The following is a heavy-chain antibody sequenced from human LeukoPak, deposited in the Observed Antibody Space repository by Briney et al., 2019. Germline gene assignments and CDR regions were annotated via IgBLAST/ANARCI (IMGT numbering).Heavy chain of an antibody. J-gene: IGHJ4*02. V-gene: IGHV3-48*04. CDR1: GFIFSNYR. D-gene: IGHD2-8*01. CDR2: INSGSNTK. CDR3: ARDRILYRGTFDY. Sequence: PGGSLRLSCAASGFIFSNYRMNWVRQAPGKGLEWVSYINSGSNTKYYANSVKGRFTISRDNAKNSLYLQMNSLRAEDTAVYYCARDRILYRGTFDYWGQGTLVTVSS.